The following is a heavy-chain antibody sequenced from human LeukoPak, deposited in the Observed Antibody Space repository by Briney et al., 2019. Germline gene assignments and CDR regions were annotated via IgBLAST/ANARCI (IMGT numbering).Heavy chain of an antibody. Sequence: SETLSLTCTVSGGSISNYYWSWIRQPPGKGLEWIGYIYYSGTTNYSPSLKSRVTISVDTSKNQFSLKLSSVTAADTAVYYCATGWDPDWYFDLWGRGTLVTVSS. CDR1: GGSISNYY. CDR2: IYYSGTT. V-gene: IGHV4-59*01. CDR3: ATGWDPDWYFDL. D-gene: IGHD1-26*01. J-gene: IGHJ2*01.